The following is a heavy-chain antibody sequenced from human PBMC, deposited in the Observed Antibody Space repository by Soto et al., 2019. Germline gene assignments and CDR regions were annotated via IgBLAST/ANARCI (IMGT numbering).Heavy chain of an antibody. D-gene: IGHD6-19*01. V-gene: IGHV4-34*01. J-gene: IGHJ4*02. Sequence: PSETLSLTCAVYGGSFSGYYWSWIRQPPGKGLEWIGEINHSGSTNYNPSLKSRVTISVDTSKNQVVLTMTNMDPVDTATYYCARSRAVASPVDYWGQGTLVTVSS. CDR3: ARSRAVASPVDY. CDR1: GGSFSGYY. CDR2: INHSGST.